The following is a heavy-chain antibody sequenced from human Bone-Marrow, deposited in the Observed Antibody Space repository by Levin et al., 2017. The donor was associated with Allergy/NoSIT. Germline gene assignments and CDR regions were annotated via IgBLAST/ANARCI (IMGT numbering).Heavy chain of an antibody. Sequence: GGSLRLSCEASEFNFRNFAMHWVRQAPGRGLEWVAVIGYDGSKTYYSDSVKGRFTISRDNSNNTLLLQMSSLKSEETAVYYCARDPGLALAGTAYFDLWGRGALVTVSS. CDR3: ARDPGLALAGTAYFDL. V-gene: IGHV3-33*08. CDR2: IGYDGSKT. D-gene: IGHD6-19*01. CDR1: EFNFRNFA. J-gene: IGHJ2*01.